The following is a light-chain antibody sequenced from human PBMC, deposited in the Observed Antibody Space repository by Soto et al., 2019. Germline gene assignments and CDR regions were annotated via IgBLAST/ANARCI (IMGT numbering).Light chain of an antibody. Sequence: DIQVTQSPSSLSASVLDTVSITCQASQDISHYLNWYQQKPGKALKLLIYDASNLHPGVPSRFRGSGSGTEFSFNITSLQPEDVATYYCQQYDDLPITFGQGTRLEIK. CDR3: QQYDDLPIT. V-gene: IGKV1-33*01. CDR2: DAS. J-gene: IGKJ5*01. CDR1: QDISHY.